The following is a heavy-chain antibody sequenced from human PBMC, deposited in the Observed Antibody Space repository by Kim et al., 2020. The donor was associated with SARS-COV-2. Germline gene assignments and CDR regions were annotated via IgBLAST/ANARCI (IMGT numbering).Heavy chain of an antibody. V-gene: IGHV3-48*03. CDR2: ITSTGNTI. Sequence: GGSLRLSCAASGFTLSNYEMNWVRQAPGKGLEWVSCITSTGNTITYADSVKGRFTISRDSAKHSLSLQMNSLRAEYTAVYYCARAAYSNYFFDYWGLGTLVTVSS. D-gene: IGHD6-13*01. J-gene: IGHJ4*02. CDR3: ARAAYSNYFFDY. CDR1: GFTLSNYE.